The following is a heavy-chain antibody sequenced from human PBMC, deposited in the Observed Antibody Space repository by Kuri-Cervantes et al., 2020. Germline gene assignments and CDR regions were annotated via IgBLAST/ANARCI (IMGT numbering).Heavy chain of an antibody. D-gene: IGHD2-8*01. CDR2: IFDTGNT. V-gene: IGHV4-59*13. J-gene: IGHJ4*02. CDR3: ARARGRGFTNGGYYFDY. Sequence: ESLKISCTVSGDFMANFYWSWIRQSPGKGLEWIGFIFDTGNTDYNPSLKSRVTIAVDTSKSQFSLELTSMTAADTAIYYCARARGRGFTNGGYYFDYWGQGSLVTVSS. CDR1: GDFMANFY.